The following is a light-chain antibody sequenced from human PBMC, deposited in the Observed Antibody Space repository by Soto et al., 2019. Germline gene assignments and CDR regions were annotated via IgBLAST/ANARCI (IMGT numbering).Light chain of an antibody. CDR1: SSNIRNNY. V-gene: IGLV1-47*01. J-gene: IGLJ2*01. Sequence: QSVLTQPPSASGPPGQRVTISCSGSSSNIRNNYEYWYQQLPGTAPKLLFYKNSQRPSGVPDRFSGSKSGTSASLAISGLRSEDEADYYCASWDDSLSGVVFGGGTKVTVL. CDR3: ASWDDSLSGVV. CDR2: KNS.